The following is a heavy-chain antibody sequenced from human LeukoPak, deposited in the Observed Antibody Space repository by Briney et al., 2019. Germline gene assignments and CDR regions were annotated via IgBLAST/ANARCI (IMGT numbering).Heavy chain of an antibody. D-gene: IGHD2-2*02. CDR3: ARGVLYPRNDAFDI. J-gene: IGHJ3*02. CDR2: IYYSGST. Sequence: SETLSLTCTVSGGSISSYYWSWIRQPPGKGLEWIGYIYYSGSTNYNPSLKSRVTISVDTSKNQFSLKLSSVTAADTAVYYCARGVLYPRNDAFDIWGQGTMVTVSS. V-gene: IGHV4-59*01. CDR1: GGSISSYY.